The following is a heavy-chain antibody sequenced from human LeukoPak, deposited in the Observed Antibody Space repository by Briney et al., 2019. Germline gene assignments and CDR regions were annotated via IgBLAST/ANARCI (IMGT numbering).Heavy chain of an antibody. CDR3: AKDLSPLVWFVSGSDAFDI. J-gene: IGHJ3*02. CDR2: ILYDGTNE. V-gene: IGHV3-30*18. D-gene: IGHD3-10*01. CDR1: GFTFSTYG. Sequence: GGSLRLSCAASGFTFSTYGMYWVRQAPGKGLEWVAVILYDGTNEYYADSVKGLFTISRDNSKNTLYLQMNSLRAEDTAVYYCAKDLSPLVWFVSGSDAFDIWGQGTMVTVSS.